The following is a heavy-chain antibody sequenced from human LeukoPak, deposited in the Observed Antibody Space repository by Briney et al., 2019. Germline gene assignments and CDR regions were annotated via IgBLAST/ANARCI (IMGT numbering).Heavy chain of an antibody. V-gene: IGHV4-61*02. CDR1: GGSINSGNYY. Sequence: PSETLSLTCTVSGGSINSGNYYWTWIRQPAGKGLEWIGRIHTSGNTNSNPSFKSRVIIAVDTSKNQLPLKLSSVTAADTAVYYCARVSYYYYMDVWGKGTTVTVSS. J-gene: IGHJ6*03. CDR2: IHTSGNT. CDR3: ARVSYYYYMDV.